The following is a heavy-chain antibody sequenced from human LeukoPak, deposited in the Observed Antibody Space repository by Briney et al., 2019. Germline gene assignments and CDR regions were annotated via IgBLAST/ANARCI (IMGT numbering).Heavy chain of an antibody. V-gene: IGHV1-2*02. J-gene: IGHJ3*02. Sequence: ASVKVSCKASGYTFTGYYMHWVRQAPGQGLEWMGWINPNSGGTNYAQKLQGRVTMTTDTSTSTAYMELRSLRSDDTAVYYCARGASVYCTNGVCYYSFDAFDIWGQGTMVTVSS. CDR1: GYTFTGYY. CDR2: INPNSGGT. CDR3: ARGASVYCTNGVCYYSFDAFDI. D-gene: IGHD2-8*01.